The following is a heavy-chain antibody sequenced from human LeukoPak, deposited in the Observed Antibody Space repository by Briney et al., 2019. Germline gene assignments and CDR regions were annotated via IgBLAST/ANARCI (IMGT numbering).Heavy chain of an antibody. CDR1: GYTFTSYD. J-gene: IGHJ5*02. V-gene: IGHV1-69*13. CDR2: IIPIFGTA. CDR3: ARTLITIFGVAQGWFDP. Sequence: ASVKVSCKASGYTFTSYDISWVRQAPGQGLEWMGGIIPIFGTANYAQKFQGRVTITADESTSTAYMELSSLRSEDTAVYYCARTLITIFGVAQGWFDPWGQGTLVTVSS. D-gene: IGHD3-3*01.